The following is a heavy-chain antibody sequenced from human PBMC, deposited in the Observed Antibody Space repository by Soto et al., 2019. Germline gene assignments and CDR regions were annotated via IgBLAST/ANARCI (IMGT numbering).Heavy chain of an antibody. CDR3: AAKDTSMVSYYYGMAV. CDR1: GYTFTSYD. D-gene: IGHD5-18*01. V-gene: IGHV1-8*01. J-gene: IGHJ6*02. Sequence: QVQLVQSGAEVKKPGASVKVSCKASGYTFTSYDINWVRQATVQGLEWRGWMNPNSGNTGYAQKFQGRDTMTRNTFISTAYMELSSLRSEDTAVYYCAAKDTSMVSYYYGMAVWGQGYTVTVSS. CDR2: MNPNSGNT.